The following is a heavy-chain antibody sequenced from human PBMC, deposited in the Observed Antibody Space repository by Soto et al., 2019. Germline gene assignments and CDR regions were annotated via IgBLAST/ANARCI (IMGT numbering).Heavy chain of an antibody. CDR2: IWYDGSNK. D-gene: IGHD6-19*01. CDR1: GFTFSSYG. V-gene: IGHV3-33*01. CDR3: ARELVGAVAGAFDY. Sequence: GGSLRLSCAASGFTFSSYGMHWVRQAPGKGLEWVAVIWYDGSNKYYADSVKGRFTISRDNSKNTLYLQMNSLRAEDTAVYYCARELVGAVAGAFDYWGQGTLVTVSS. J-gene: IGHJ4*02.